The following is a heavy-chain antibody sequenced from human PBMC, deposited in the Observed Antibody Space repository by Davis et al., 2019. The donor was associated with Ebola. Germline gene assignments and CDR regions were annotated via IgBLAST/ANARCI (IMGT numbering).Heavy chain of an antibody. CDR2: INPHNGNT. Sequence: ASVPVSCKASGYTFTNYGITWVRQAPGQGLEWMGWINPHNGNTNYAQNVQGRVTMTTDTSTSTAYMEVGILRSDDTAVYYCARAQFPTTSDHWGQGTLVTVSS. V-gene: IGHV1-18*04. J-gene: IGHJ4*02. CDR3: ARAQFPTTSDH. CDR1: GYTFTNYG. D-gene: IGHD1-1*01.